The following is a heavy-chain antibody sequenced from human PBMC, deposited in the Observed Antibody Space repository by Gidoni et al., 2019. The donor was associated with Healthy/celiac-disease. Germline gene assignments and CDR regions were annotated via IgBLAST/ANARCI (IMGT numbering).Heavy chain of an antibody. J-gene: IGHJ4*02. CDR1: GYSLTSYW. V-gene: IGHV5-51*01. Sequence: EVQLVQSGAEVKKPGESLKISGKGYGYSLTSYWIGWVRQVPGKGLEGMGIIYPCDSHTRYSPSFQGQVTISADKSISTAYLQWSSLKASDTAMYYCARLPWLPYLYYFDYWGQGTLVTVSS. CDR3: ARLPWLPYLYYFDY. CDR2: IYPCDSHT. D-gene: IGHD1-26*01.